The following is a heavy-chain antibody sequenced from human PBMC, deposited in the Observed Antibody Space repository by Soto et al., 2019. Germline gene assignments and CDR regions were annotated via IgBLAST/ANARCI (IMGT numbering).Heavy chain of an antibody. Sequence: QVQLVQSGAEVKKPGSSVKVSCKASGGTFSSPSINWVRQAPGQGLEWMGEIIPIFGTANYAQKFQGRVTITADESTSTAYMELSSLRSEDTAVYYCARDGGRHAGGIDYWGQGTLVTVSS. D-gene: IGHD1-26*01. CDR1: GGTFSSPS. CDR2: IIPIFGTA. J-gene: IGHJ4*02. V-gene: IGHV1-69*01. CDR3: ARDGGRHAGGIDY.